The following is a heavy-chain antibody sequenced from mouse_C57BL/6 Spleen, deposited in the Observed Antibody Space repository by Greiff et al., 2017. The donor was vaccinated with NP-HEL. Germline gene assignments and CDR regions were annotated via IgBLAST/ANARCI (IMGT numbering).Heavy chain of an antibody. D-gene: IGHD2-4*01. V-gene: IGHV1-14*01. CDR2: IYPYNDGT. J-gene: IGHJ3*01. CDR1: GYTFTSYV. Sequence: VQLKESGPELVKPGASVKMSCKASGYTFTSYVMHWVKQKPGQGLEWIGYIYPYNDGTKYNEKFKGKATLTSDKSSSTAYMELSSLTSEDSAVYYCARYHDYDVRFAYWGQGTLVTVSA. CDR3: ARYHDYDVRFAY.